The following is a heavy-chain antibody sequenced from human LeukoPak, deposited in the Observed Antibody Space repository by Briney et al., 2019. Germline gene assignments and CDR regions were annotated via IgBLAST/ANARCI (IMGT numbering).Heavy chain of an antibody. D-gene: IGHD3-10*01. CDR3: ARKHYYGSGSYYAGPDAFDI. V-gene: IGHV3-30-3*01. CDR1: GFTFSSYA. Sequence: GGSLRLSCAASGFTFSSYAMHWVRQAPGKGLEWVAVISYDGSNKYYADSVKGRFTISRDNSKNTPYLQMNSLRAEDTAVYYCARKHYYGSGSYYAGPDAFDIWGQGTMVTVSS. CDR2: ISYDGSNK. J-gene: IGHJ3*02.